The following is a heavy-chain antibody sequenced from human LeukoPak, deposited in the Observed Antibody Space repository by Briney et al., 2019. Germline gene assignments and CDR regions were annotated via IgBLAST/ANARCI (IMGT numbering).Heavy chain of an antibody. Sequence: GGSLRLSCAASGFTFSSYGMSWVRQAPGKGLEWVSAISTSGGSTYYADSVKGRFTISRDNSKNTLSLQMNSLRAEDTAVYYCARDYYDGIGYYYEDYWGQGTLVTVSS. D-gene: IGHD3-22*01. CDR2: ISTSGGST. V-gene: IGHV3-23*01. CDR1: GFTFSSYG. J-gene: IGHJ4*02. CDR3: ARDYYDGIGYYYEDY.